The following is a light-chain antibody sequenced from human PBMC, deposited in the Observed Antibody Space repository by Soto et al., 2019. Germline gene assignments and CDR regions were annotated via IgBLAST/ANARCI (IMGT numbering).Light chain of an antibody. V-gene: IGKV1-33*01. Sequence: DIQMTQSPSALSASVGDRVAITCQASQNINNYLNWFQKKPGKAPKLLISDASNLRTGVPSRFSGSGSGTYFTFTISSLQPEDIATYYCQQYESLPTVGQGTRLESK. J-gene: IGKJ5*01. CDR3: QQYESLPT. CDR2: DAS. CDR1: QNINNY.